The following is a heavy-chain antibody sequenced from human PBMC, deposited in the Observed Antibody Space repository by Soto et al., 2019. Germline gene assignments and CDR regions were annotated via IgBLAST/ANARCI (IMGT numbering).Heavy chain of an antibody. D-gene: IGHD1-26*01. Sequence: SETLSLTCTVSGGSISSGDYYWSWIRQPPGKGLEWIGYIYYSGSTYYNPSLKSRVTISVDTSKNQFSLKLSSVTAADTAVYYCGGGVGATTLSYWGQGTLVTVS. CDR1: GGSISSGDYY. CDR3: GGGVGATTLSY. J-gene: IGHJ4*02. CDR2: IYYSGST. V-gene: IGHV4-30-4*01.